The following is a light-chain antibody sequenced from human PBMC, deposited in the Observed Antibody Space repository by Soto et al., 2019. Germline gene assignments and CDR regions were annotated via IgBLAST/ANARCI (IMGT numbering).Light chain of an antibody. CDR1: QSVSSNY. CDR2: GAS. Sequence: EIVLTQSPGTLSLSPGERATLSCRASQSVSSNYVAWYQQKPGQAPRLLVYGASSRATGIPDRFSGSGSGTDFTLTISRLEPEDFAVYYCQQSVSSPRTFGQGTKVEIK. V-gene: IGKV3-20*01. CDR3: QQSVSSPRT. J-gene: IGKJ1*01.